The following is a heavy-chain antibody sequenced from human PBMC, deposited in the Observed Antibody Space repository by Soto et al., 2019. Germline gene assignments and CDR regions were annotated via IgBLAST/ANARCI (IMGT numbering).Heavy chain of an antibody. CDR3: ARALNYYDSSGYSRKAFDI. J-gene: IGHJ3*02. CDR1: GYTFTGYY. D-gene: IGHD3-22*01. Sequence: VSVKVSCKASGYTFTGYYMHWVRQAPGQGLEWMGWINPNSGGTNYAQKFQGWVTMTRDTSISTAYMELSRLRSDDTAVYYCARALNYYDSSGYSRKAFDIWGQGTMVTVSS. V-gene: IGHV1-2*04. CDR2: INPNSGGT.